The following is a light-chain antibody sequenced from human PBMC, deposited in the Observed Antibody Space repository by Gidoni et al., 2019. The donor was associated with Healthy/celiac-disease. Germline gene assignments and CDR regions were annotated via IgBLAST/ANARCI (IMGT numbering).Light chain of an antibody. CDR1: QSVLYSSNNKNY. CDR2: WAS. V-gene: IGKV4-1*01. CDR3: QQYYILDT. J-gene: IGKJ2*01. Sequence: DIVMTQSPDSLAVSLGERATINCKSSQSVLYSSNNKNYLAWYQQKPGQPPKLLIYWASTRESGVPDRFSGSGSGTDFTLTISSLQAEDVAVYYCQQYYILDTFGQGTKLEIK.